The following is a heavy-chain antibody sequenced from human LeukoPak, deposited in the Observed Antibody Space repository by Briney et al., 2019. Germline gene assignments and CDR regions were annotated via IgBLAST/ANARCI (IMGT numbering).Heavy chain of an antibody. CDR1: GGSISSYY. V-gene: IGHV4-59*01. J-gene: IGHJ4*02. Sequence: SETLSLTCTVSGGSISSYYWSWIRQPPGKGLEWIGYIYYSGSTNYNPSLKSRVTISVDTSKNQFSLKLSSVTAADTAVYYCARAGGSGSYPTQNWGQGTLVTVSS. D-gene: IGHD3-10*01. CDR3: ARAGGSGSYPTQN. CDR2: IYYSGST.